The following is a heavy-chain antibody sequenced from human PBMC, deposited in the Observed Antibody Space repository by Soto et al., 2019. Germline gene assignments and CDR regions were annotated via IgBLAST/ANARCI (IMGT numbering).Heavy chain of an antibody. J-gene: IGHJ4*02. D-gene: IGHD4-17*01. Sequence: EVQQVESGGGLVQPGGSLRLSCAASGFTVSSNYMSWVRQAPGKGLEWVSVIYSGGSTYYADSVKGRFTISRDNSKNTLYPQIKLLRTEYMAAYYCALHRMNDSGHYYLDYWGQGTLVTVSP. CDR1: GFTVSSNY. CDR2: IYSGGST. CDR3: ALHRMNDSGHYYLDY. V-gene: IGHV3-66*04.